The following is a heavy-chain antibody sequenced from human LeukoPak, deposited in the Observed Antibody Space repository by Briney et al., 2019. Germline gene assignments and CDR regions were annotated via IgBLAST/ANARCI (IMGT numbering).Heavy chain of an antibody. Sequence: GGSLRLSCVGSGFTFSDKWMSWVRQAPGKGLEWVSVIYSGGTTNYADSVKGRFTISRDNSKNTLFLQMNSLRAEDTAVYYCARGGYSSSWYHFDYWGQGTLVTVSS. CDR2: IYSGGTT. J-gene: IGHJ4*02. CDR1: GFTFSDKW. CDR3: ARGGYSSSWYHFDY. V-gene: IGHV3-53*01. D-gene: IGHD6-13*01.